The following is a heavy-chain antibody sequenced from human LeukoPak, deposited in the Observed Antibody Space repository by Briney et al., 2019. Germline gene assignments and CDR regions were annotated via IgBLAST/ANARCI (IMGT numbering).Heavy chain of an antibody. CDR3: ARHESTGFGELFGPDY. CDR2: IYYSVST. Sequence: SETLSLTCTVSGGSISSSSYYWGWIRQPPGKGLEWIGSIYYSVSTYYNPSLKSRVTISVDTSKNQFSLKLSSVTAADTAVYSCARHESTGFGELFGPDYWGQGTLVTVSS. D-gene: IGHD3-10*01. CDR1: GGSISSSSYY. V-gene: IGHV4-39*01. J-gene: IGHJ4*02.